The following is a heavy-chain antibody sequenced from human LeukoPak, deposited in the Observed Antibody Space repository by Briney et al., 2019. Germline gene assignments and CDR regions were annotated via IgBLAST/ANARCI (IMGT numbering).Heavy chain of an antibody. D-gene: IGHD6-19*01. CDR1: GFTVSSNF. CDR3: ARDARAVAGFYYFDY. Sequence: GGSLRLSCAASGFTVSSNFMSWVRQAPGKGLEWVSVIYAGGSTSYADSVKGRFNISRDNSKNTLYLQMNSLRAEDTAVYYCARDARAVAGFYYFDYWGQGALVTVSS. V-gene: IGHV3-66*01. CDR2: IYAGGST. J-gene: IGHJ4*02.